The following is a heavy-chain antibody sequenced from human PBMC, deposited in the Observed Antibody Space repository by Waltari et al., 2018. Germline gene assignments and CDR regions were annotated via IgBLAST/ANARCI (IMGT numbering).Heavy chain of an antibody. CDR3: ARDGWDSGYRLLYYFDY. J-gene: IGHJ4*02. V-gene: IGHV3-7*01. Sequence: EVQLVESGGGLVQPGGSLRLSCAASGFTFSSYWMSWVRQAPGKGLEWVANIKQDGSEKYYVDSVKGRFTISRDNAKNSLYLQMNSLRAEDTAVYYCARDGWDSGYRLLYYFDYWGQGTLVTVSS. D-gene: IGHD5-12*01. CDR2: IKQDGSEK. CDR1: GFTFSSYW.